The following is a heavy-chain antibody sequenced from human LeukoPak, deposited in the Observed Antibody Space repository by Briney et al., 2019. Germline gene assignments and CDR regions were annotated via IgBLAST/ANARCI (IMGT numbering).Heavy chain of an antibody. Sequence: SETLSLTCTVSGASINSHYWSWLRQPPGKGLEWIGYIHYTGTTTYNPSLKSRVTISVDTSKNQFSLKLNSVTAADTAVYYCARRDTNLGLDPWGQGTLVTVS. D-gene: IGHD3-16*01. V-gene: IGHV4-59*08. CDR3: ARRDTNLGLDP. CDR1: GASINSHY. J-gene: IGHJ5*02. CDR2: IHYTGTT.